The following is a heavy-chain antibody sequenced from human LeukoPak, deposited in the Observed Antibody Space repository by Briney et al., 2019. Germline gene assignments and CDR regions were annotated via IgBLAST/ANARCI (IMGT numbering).Heavy chain of an antibody. CDR3: ARDYYYYGMDV. Sequence: ASVKVSCKASGYTFTSYGISWVRQAPGQGLEWMGWISAYNGNTNYAQKLQGRVTMTTDTSTSTASMELRSLRSDDTAVYYCARDYYYYGMDVWGQGTTVTVSS. CDR1: GYTFTSYG. CDR2: ISAYNGNT. J-gene: IGHJ6*02. V-gene: IGHV1-18*01.